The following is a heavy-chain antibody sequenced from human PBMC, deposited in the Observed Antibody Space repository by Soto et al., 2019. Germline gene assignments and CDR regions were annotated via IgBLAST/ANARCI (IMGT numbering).Heavy chain of an antibody. D-gene: IGHD6-19*01. J-gene: IGHJ3*02. CDR1: GFTFSSYA. V-gene: IGHV3-23*01. CDR3: AKSCSGWYDAFAI. CDR2: ISGSGGST. Sequence: EVQLLESGGGLVQPGGSLRLSCAASGFTFSSYAMSWVRQAPGKGLEWVSAISGSGGSTYYADSVKGRFTISRDNSKNTLYLQMNSLRAEDTAVSYCAKSCSGWYDAFAIWGQGTMVTVSS.